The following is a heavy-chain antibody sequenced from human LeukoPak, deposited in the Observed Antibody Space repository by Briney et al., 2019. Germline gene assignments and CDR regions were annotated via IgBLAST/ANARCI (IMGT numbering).Heavy chain of an antibody. CDR3: ARELWAGDCCRNDAFDI. Sequence: ASVKVSCKASGGTFSSYAISWVRQAPGQGLEWMGGIIPIFGTANYAQKFQGRVTITTDESTSTAYMELSSLRSEDTAVYYCARELWAGDCCRNDAFDILGQGTMVTVSS. V-gene: IGHV1-69*05. J-gene: IGHJ3*02. CDR1: GGTFSSYA. D-gene: IGHD2-21*01. CDR2: IIPIFGTA.